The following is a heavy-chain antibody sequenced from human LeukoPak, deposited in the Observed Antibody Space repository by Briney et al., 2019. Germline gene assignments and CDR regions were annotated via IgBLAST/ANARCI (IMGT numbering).Heavy chain of an antibody. CDR2: ISYDGSNK. J-gene: IGHJ4*02. V-gene: IGHV3-30*03. CDR1: GFTFSSYG. D-gene: IGHD6-13*01. Sequence: GRSLRLSCAASGFTFSSYGMHWVRQAPGKGLEWVAVISYDGSNKYYADSMKGRFTLSRDNSKNTLYLQMSSLRAEDTAVYYCARRRAASWSFDSWGQGTLVTVSS. CDR3: ARRRAASWSFDS.